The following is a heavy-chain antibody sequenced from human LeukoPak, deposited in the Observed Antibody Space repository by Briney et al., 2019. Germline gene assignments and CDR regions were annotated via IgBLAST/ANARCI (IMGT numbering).Heavy chain of an antibody. J-gene: IGHJ4*02. CDR3: ARVGAAARGDY. Sequence: PGGSLRLSCAASGFTFSTYGMSWVRQAPGKGLEWVSAISGSGDSTYYADSVKGRFTISRDNSKNTVDLQMNSLRGEDTALYYCARVGAAARGDYWGQGTLVTVSS. CDR1: GFTFSTYG. D-gene: IGHD6-13*01. V-gene: IGHV3-23*01. CDR2: ISGSGDST.